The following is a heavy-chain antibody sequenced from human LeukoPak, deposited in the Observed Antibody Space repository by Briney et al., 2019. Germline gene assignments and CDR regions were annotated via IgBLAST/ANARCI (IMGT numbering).Heavy chain of an antibody. CDR3: ASSLRDGYNSYYMDV. V-gene: IGHV4-61*02. CDR2: IYTSGST. CDR1: GGSISSGSYY. J-gene: IGHJ6*03. D-gene: IGHD5-24*01. Sequence: SQTLSLTCTVSGGSISSGSYYWSWIRQPAGKGLEWIGRIYTSGSTNYNPSLKSRVTISVDTSKNQFSLKLSSVTAADTAVYYCASSLRDGYNSYYMDVWGKGTTVTVSS.